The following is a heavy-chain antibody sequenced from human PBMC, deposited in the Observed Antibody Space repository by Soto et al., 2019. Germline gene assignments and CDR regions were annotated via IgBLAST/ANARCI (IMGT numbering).Heavy chain of an antibody. Sequence: QITLKESGPTLVKPTQTLTLPCTFSGFSLTTRGVGVGWIRQPPGKALECLALIYWDDDKRYSPSLQSRLSITKDTSKIQVVLTMTNVDPVDTATYYCAHIPNYYQYDWFDPWGQGTLVSVSS. CDR3: AHIPNYYQYDWFDP. J-gene: IGHJ5*02. CDR1: GFSLTTRGVG. D-gene: IGHD3-16*01. CDR2: IYWDDDK. V-gene: IGHV2-5*02.